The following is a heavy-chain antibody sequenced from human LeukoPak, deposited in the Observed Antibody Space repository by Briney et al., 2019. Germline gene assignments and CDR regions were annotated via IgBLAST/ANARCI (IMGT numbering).Heavy chain of an antibody. V-gene: IGHV4-39*01. D-gene: IGHD1-26*01. J-gene: IGHJ6*02. CDR3: ARQHYSGSYGWYHGMDV. CDR2: IYYSGST. Sequence: PSETLSLTCTVSGGSISSSSYYWGWIRQPPGKGLEWIGSIYYSGSTYYNPSLKSRVTISVDTSKNQFSLKLSSVTAADTAVYYCARQHYSGSYGWYHGMDVWGQGTTVTVSS. CDR1: GGSISSSSYY.